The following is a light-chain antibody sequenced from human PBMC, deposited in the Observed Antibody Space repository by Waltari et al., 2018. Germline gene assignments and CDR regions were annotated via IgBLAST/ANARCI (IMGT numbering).Light chain of an antibody. CDR1: SSNIGSNT. J-gene: IGLJ2*01. CDR3: AAWDDSLNGVV. Sequence: QSVLTQPPSASGTPGQRVTIPCSGSSSNIGSNTVNWYQQLPGTAPKLLSYSNNQRPSGVPDRFSGSKSGTSASLAISWLQSEDEADYYCAAWDDSLNGVVFGGGTKLTVL. V-gene: IGLV1-44*01. CDR2: SNN.